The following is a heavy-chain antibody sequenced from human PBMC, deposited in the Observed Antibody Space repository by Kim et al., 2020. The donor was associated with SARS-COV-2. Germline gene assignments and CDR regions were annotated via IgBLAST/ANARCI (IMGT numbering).Heavy chain of an antibody. V-gene: IGHV1-3*01. Sequence: NTRHSQKFQARVSITRDTPAKTAYLELSGLRSEDTAVYYCAREAVAGSFAHWGQGTLVTVSS. J-gene: IGHJ4*02. CDR3: AREAVAGSFAH. D-gene: IGHD6-19*01. CDR2: NT.